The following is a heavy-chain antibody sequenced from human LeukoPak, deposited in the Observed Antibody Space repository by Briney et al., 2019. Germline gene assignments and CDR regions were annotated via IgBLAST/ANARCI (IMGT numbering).Heavy chain of an antibody. CDR1: GGSISSYY. V-gene: IGHV4-59*01. CDR3: ARVGYSGYDLDWIRIDY. D-gene: IGHD5-12*01. Sequence: SETLSLTCTVSGGSISSYYWSWIRQPPGKGLEWIGYIYYSGGTNYNPSLKSRVTISVDTSKSQFSLKLSSVTAADTAVYYCARVGYSGYDLDWIRIDYWGQGTLVTVSS. CDR2: IYYSGGT. J-gene: IGHJ4*02.